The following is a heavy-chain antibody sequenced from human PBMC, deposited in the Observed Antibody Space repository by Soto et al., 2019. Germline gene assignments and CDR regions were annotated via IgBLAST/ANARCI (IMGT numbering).Heavy chain of an antibody. CDR2: IKQDGSEE. CDR1: GFTLSHYW. D-gene: IGHD3-16*01. Sequence: GGSLRLSCAASGFTLSHYWMSWVRQAPGKGLEWVANIKQDGSEEYYVDSVRGRFTISRDNAKGSLYLQMNSLRAEDTAVYYCVRALGGSDSDLWGQGTLVTVSS. CDR3: VRALGGSDSDL. V-gene: IGHV3-7*01. J-gene: IGHJ5*02.